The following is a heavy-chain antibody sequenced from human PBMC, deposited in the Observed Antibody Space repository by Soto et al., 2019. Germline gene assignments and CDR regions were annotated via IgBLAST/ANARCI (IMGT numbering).Heavy chain of an antibody. CDR3: ARVAAMDFYYYYYGMDV. CDR1: GGSFSGYY. CDR2: INHSGST. Sequence: PSETLSLTCAVYGGSFSGYYWSWIRQPPGKGLEWIGEINHSGSTNYNPSLKSRVTISVDTSKNQFSLKLSSVTAADTAVYYCARVAAMDFYYYYYGMDVWGQGTTVTAP. J-gene: IGHJ6*02. D-gene: IGHD5-18*01. V-gene: IGHV4-34*01.